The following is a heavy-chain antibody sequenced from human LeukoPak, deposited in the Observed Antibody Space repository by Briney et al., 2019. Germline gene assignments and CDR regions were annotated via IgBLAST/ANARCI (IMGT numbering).Heavy chain of an antibody. CDR2: MNPNSGNT. Sequence: ASVKVSCKASGYTFTSYDINWVRQATGQGLEWMGWMNPNSGNTGYAQKFQGRVTITRNTSISTAYMELSSLRSEATAVYYCARGSSSWNVDYWGQGTLVTVSS. CDR1: GYTFTSYD. J-gene: IGHJ4*02. CDR3: ARGSSSWNVDY. D-gene: IGHD6-13*01. V-gene: IGHV1-8*03.